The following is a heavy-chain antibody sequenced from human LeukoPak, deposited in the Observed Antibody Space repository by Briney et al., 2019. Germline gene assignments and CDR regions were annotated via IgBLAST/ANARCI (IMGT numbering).Heavy chain of an antibody. J-gene: IGHJ6*02. D-gene: IGHD5-18*01. CDR3: ARPRDVATAMVTQSHYYYGMDV. V-gene: IGHV4-59*08. CDR1: GGSISSYY. Sequence: SETLSLTCTVSGGSISSYYWSWIRQPPGKGLEWIGYIYYSGSTNYNPSLKSRVTISVYTSKNQFSLKLSSWTPPHTAVYFCARPRDVATAMVTQSHYYYGMDVWGQGTTVNVS. CDR2: IYYSGST.